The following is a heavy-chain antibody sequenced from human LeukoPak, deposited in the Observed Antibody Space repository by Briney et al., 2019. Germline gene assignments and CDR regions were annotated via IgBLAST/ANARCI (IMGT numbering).Heavy chain of an antibody. CDR1: GGSISSYY. J-gene: IGHJ4*02. CDR3: ARRDGGSSSWYYYY. V-gene: IGHV4-4*09. CDR2: IYTSGST. D-gene: IGHD6-13*01. Sequence: SETLSLTCTVSGGSISSYYWSWIRQPPGKGLEWIGYIYTSGSTNYNPSLKSRVTISVDTSKNQFSLKLSSVTAADTAVYYCARRDGGSSSWYYYYWGQGTLVTVSS.